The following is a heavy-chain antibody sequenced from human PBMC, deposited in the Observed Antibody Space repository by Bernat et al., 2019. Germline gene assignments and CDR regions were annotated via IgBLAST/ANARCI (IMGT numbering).Heavy chain of an antibody. CDR1: GFTFSSYG. J-gene: IGHJ6*02. CDR3: AKDRKVVWFGEGHYYYGMDV. CDR2: ISYDGSNK. Sequence: QVQLVESGGGVVQPGRSLRLSCAASGFTFSSYGMHLVRQAPRKGLVWVAVISYDGSNKYYADSVKGRFTLSRDNSKNTLYLQMNSLRAEDTAVYYCAKDRKVVWFGEGHYYYGMDVWGQGTTVTVSS. D-gene: IGHD3-10*01. V-gene: IGHV3-30*18.